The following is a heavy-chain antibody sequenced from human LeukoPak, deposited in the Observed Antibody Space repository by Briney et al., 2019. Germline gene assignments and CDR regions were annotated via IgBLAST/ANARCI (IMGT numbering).Heavy chain of an antibody. CDR1: GDSVSSNSAA. Sequence: SQTLSLTCDISGDSVSSNSAAWNWIRQSPLRGLEWLGRTYYRSKWYNDYAVSVKSRITINPDTSKNQFSLQLNSVTPEDAAVYYCTRGAPVGSSREFDYWGQGTLVTVSS. V-gene: IGHV6-1*01. D-gene: IGHD5-24*01. CDR2: TYYRSKWYN. J-gene: IGHJ4*02. CDR3: TRGAPVGSSREFDY.